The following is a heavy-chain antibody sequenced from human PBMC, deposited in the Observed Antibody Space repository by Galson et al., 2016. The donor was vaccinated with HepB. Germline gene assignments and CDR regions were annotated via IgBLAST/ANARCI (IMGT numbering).Heavy chain of an antibody. CDR3: AHRRTSADYGSGKDHYFDY. D-gene: IGHD3-10*01. V-gene: IGHV2-5*01. CDR2: IYWNDDK. CDR1: GFSLSSSGVG. J-gene: IGHJ4*02. Sequence: PALVKPTQTLTLTCTISGFSLSSSGVGVGWIRQSPGKALEWLALIYWNDDKRYSPSLKSRLTITKDTSKNQVVLTLTNMDPVDTATYYCAHRRTSADYGSGKDHYFDYWGQGTLVTVSS.